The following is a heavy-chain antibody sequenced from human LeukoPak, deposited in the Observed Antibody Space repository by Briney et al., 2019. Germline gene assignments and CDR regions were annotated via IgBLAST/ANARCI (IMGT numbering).Heavy chain of an antibody. CDR3: ARHRLSTMIVVVHAFDI. D-gene: IGHD3-22*01. J-gene: IGHJ3*02. Sequence: PSETLSLTCAVYGGSFSGYYWSWIRQPPGKGLEWIGEINHSGSTNYNPSLKSRVTISVDTSKNQFSLKLSSVTAADTAVYYCARHRLSTMIVVVHAFDIWGQGTMVTVSS. CDR1: GGSFSGYY. CDR2: INHSGST. V-gene: IGHV4-34*01.